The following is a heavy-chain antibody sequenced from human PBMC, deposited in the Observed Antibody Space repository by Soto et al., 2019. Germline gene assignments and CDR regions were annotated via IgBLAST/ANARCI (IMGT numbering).Heavy chain of an antibody. J-gene: IGHJ6*02. CDR3: ARHAGTYYYNDMDV. CDR1: GGSFSTYA. V-gene: IGHV1-69*12. D-gene: IGHD1-1*01. Sequence: QVQLVQSGAEVKKPGSSVKVSCKASGGSFSTYAISWVRHAPGQGLEWMGGVIPILGTTNNAQKFQGRVTITADECTGTAYMELASLRSEDTAMYYCARHAGTYYYNDMDVWGQGTTVTVSS. CDR2: VIPILGTT.